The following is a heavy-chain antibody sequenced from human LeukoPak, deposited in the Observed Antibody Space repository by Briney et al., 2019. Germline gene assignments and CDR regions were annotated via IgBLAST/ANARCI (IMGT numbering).Heavy chain of an antibody. CDR2: ISSSRTYI. J-gene: IGHJ4*02. CDR1: GFTFSEYF. D-gene: IGHD1-26*01. V-gene: IGHV3-11*05. Sequence: GGSLRLSCAASGFTFSEYFMTWLRQAPGKGLDWVSSISSSRTYINYADSVKGRFTVSRDDAKNSLFLQMNSLRAEDTAVYYCARENYYIFEYGGQGTLVTVSA. CDR3: ARENYYIFEY.